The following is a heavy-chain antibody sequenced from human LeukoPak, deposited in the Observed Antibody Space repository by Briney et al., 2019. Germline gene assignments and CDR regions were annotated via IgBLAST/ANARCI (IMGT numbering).Heavy chain of an antibody. D-gene: IGHD3-10*02. CDR3: AELGITMIGGV. V-gene: IGHV3-48*03. Sequence: GGSLRLSCAASGFTFSSYEMNWARQAPGEGLEWVSYISSSGSTIYYADSVKGRFTISRDNAKNSLYLQMNSLRAEDTAVYYCAELGITMIGGVWGKGTTVTISS. CDR1: GFTFSSYE. J-gene: IGHJ6*04. CDR2: ISSSGSTI.